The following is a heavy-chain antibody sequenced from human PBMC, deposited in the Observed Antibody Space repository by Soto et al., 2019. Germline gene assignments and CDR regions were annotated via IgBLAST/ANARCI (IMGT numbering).Heavy chain of an antibody. J-gene: IGHJ5*02. Sequence: PXETLSLTCTVSGCSISSGGYYWSWIRQHPGKGLEWIGYIYYSGSTYYNPSLKSRVTISVDTSKNQFSLKLSSVTAADTAVYYCARAVVVVPAAYLPYSSSKKFDHWGQGTLVTVSS. CDR3: ARAVVVVPAAYLPYSSSKKFDH. CDR1: GCSISSGGYY. CDR2: IYYSGST. D-gene: IGHD2-2*01. V-gene: IGHV4-31*03.